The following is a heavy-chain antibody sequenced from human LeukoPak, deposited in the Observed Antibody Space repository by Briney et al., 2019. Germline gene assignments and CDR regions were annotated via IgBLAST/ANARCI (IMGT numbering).Heavy chain of an antibody. CDR3: ERDPYCGGDCQR. CDR2: INSDGSAT. J-gene: IGHJ4*02. D-gene: IGHD2-21*02. V-gene: IGHV3-74*01. CDR1: GFTFSTYW. Sequence: GGSLRLSCAASGFTFSTYWMHWVRQAPGKGLEWVSRINSDGSATNYADAVQGRFTISRDNGKSTLYLQMNRLRAEDTAVYYCERDPYCGGDCQRWGEGTLVTASS.